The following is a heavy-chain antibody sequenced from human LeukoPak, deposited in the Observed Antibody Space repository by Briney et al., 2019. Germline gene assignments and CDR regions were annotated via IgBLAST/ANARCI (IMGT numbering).Heavy chain of an antibody. D-gene: IGHD3-16*01. J-gene: IGHJ5*02. Sequence: ASVKVSCKASGYTFTSYDINWVRQATGQGLEWMGWMNPNSGNTDYAQKFQGRVTMTRNTSISTAYMELSSPRSDDTAVYYCAREGGSIDWFDPWGQGTLVIVSS. V-gene: IGHV1-8*01. CDR2: MNPNSGNT. CDR3: AREGGSIDWFDP. CDR1: GYTFTSYD.